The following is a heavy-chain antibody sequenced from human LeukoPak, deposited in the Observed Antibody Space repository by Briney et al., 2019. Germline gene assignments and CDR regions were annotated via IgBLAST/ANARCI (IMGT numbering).Heavy chain of an antibody. J-gene: IGHJ4*02. CDR2: INPSGGST. Sequence: ASVKVSCKASGYTFTSYYMHWVRQAPGQGLEWMGIINPSGGSTSYAQKFQGRVTMTRDMSTSTVYMELSSLRSEDTAVYYCATAIAARPFVDYWGQGTLVTVSS. CDR3: ATAIAARPFVDY. V-gene: IGHV1-46*01. D-gene: IGHD6-6*01. CDR1: GYTFTSYY.